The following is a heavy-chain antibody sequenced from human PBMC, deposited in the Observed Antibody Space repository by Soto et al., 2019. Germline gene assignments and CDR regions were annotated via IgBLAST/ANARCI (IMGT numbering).Heavy chain of an antibody. CDR3: ARRRDCSGGSCYSDFDY. D-gene: IGHD2-15*01. Sequence: SETLSLTCTVSGGSISSSSYYWGWIRQPPGKGLEWIGSIYYSGSTYYNPSLKSRVTISVDTSKNQFSLKLSSVTAADTAVYYCARRRDCSGGSCYSDFDYCVQGTLVAVCS. CDR1: GGSISSSSYY. J-gene: IGHJ4*02. V-gene: IGHV4-39*01. CDR2: IYYSGST.